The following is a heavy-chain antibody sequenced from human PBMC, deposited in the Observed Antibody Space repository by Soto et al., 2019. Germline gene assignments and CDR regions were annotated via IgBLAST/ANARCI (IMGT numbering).Heavy chain of an antibody. D-gene: IGHD4-17*01. CDR2: IYYSGST. V-gene: IGHV4-39*01. CDR3: AIPRNDYGDYVYY. Sequence: QLQLQESGPGLVKPSETLSLTCTVCGGSISSSSYYWGWIRQPPGKGLEWIGSIYYSGSTYYNPSLKSRVTISVDTSKNQFSLKLSSVTAADTAVYYCAIPRNDYGDYVYYWGQGTLVTVSS. CDR1: GGSISSSSYY. J-gene: IGHJ4*02.